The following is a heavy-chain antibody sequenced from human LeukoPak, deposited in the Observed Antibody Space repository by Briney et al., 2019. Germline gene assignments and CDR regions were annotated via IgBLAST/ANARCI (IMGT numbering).Heavy chain of an antibody. J-gene: IGHJ3*02. Sequence: GGSLRLSCAASGFTFSSYAMSWVRKAPGKGLEWVSGINWNAGSTGYADSVKGRFTISRDNAKNSLYLQMNSLRVEDTALYHCARGNYGDSDPRAFDIWGQGTMVTVSS. CDR1: GFTFSSYA. D-gene: IGHD4-17*01. CDR3: ARGNYGDSDPRAFDI. V-gene: IGHV3-20*01. CDR2: INWNAGST.